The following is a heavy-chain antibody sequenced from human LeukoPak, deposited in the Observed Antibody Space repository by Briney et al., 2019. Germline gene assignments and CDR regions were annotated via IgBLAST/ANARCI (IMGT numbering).Heavy chain of an antibody. Sequence: GGSLRLSCAASGFTFSSYAMSWVRQAPGKGLEWVSAISGSGGSTYYADSVKGRFTISRDNSKNTLYLQMNSLRAEDTAVHYCAKEGVLRYFDWLPYFDYWGQGTLVTVSS. CDR1: GFTFSSYA. CDR3: AKEGVLRYFDWLPYFDY. J-gene: IGHJ4*02. V-gene: IGHV3-23*01. D-gene: IGHD3-9*01. CDR2: ISGSGGST.